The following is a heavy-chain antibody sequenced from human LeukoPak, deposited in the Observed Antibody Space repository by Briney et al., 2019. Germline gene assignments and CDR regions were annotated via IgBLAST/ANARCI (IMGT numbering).Heavy chain of an antibody. Sequence: GGSLRHSCAPSELRHSIQYMHWVRPAPGKGLEWVSVIYRGGSTYYADSVKGRFTISRDNSKNTLYLQMNSLRAEDTAVYYCARDISPWETRNPDAFDIWGQGTMVTVSS. CDR2: IYRGGST. CDR1: ELRHSIQY. J-gene: IGHJ3*02. V-gene: IGHV3-53*01. CDR3: ARDISPWETRNPDAFDI. D-gene: IGHD1-14*01.